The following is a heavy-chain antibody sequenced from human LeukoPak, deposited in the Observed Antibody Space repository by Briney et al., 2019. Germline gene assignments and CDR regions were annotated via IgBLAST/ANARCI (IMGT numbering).Heavy chain of an antibody. CDR1: GGSISSYY. CDR2: IYYSGST. J-gene: IGHJ4*02. CDR3: AKDTTIFGVVIIQYYFDY. V-gene: IGHV4-59*12. D-gene: IGHD3-3*01. Sequence: SETLSLTCTVSGGSISSYYWSWIRQPPGKGLEWIGYIYYSGSTNYNPSLKSRVTISVDTSKNQFSLKLSSVTAADTAVYYCAKDTTIFGVVIIQYYFDYWGQGTLVTVSS.